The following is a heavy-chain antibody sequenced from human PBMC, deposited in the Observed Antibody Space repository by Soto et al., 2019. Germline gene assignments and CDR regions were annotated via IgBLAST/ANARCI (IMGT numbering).Heavy chain of an antibody. V-gene: IGHV3-30*18. CDR3: AKDRDSSGWFSGYYYGVDV. CDR2: ISYDGSNK. D-gene: IGHD6-19*01. Sequence: QVQLVESGGGVVQPGRSLRLSCAASGFTFSSYGMHWVRQAPGKGLEWVALISYDGSNKYYADSVKGRFTISRDNSKNTLSLQVSSLRPEATAVYYCAKDRDSSGWFSGYYYGVDVWGQGTTVTVSS. CDR1: GFTFSSYG. J-gene: IGHJ6*02.